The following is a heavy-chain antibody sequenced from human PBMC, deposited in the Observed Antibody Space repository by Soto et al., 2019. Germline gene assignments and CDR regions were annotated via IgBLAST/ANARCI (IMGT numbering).Heavy chain of an antibody. V-gene: IGHV4-59*13. D-gene: IGHD3-10*01. CDR1: GGSISTYY. Sequence: PSETLSLTCTVTGGSISTYYWSWIRQPPGKGLEWIGHIYYTGNTNYNPSLKSRVTISVDTSTNRFSLRLRSVSAADTAVYYCARAQSFEFPYWFDPWGQGTLVTVSS. CDR2: IYYTGNT. J-gene: IGHJ5*02. CDR3: ARAQSFEFPYWFDP.